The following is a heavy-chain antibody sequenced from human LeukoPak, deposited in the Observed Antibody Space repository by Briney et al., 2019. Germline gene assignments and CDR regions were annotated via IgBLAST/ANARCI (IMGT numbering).Heavy chain of an antibody. V-gene: IGHV1-2*06. D-gene: IGHD3-9*01. Sequence: ASVKVSCKASGYTFTGYYMHWVRQAPGQGLEWMGRINPNSGGTNYAQKFQGRVTMTRDTSISTAYMELSRLRSDDTAVYYCVSYVVRYFDGNHFDDRGQGTLVTVSS. CDR3: VSYVVRYFDGNHFDD. J-gene: IGHJ4*02. CDR1: GYTFTGYY. CDR2: INPNSGGT.